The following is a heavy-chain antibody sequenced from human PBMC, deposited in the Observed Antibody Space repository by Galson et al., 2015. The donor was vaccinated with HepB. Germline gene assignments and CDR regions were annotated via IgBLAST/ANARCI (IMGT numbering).Heavy chain of an antibody. CDR3: VKDGRKLQGNYYYYGMDI. CDR1: GLTLETYD. J-gene: IGHJ6*02. D-gene: IGHD3-10*01. CDR2: ISENDIST. Sequence: SLRLSCAASGLTLETYDISWVRQAPGPGLQWVSAISENDISTHYADPVKGRFTISRDNSKNSLFLQMNSLTPADTALYYCVKDGRKLQGNYYYYGMDIWGQGTTVAVSS. V-gene: IGHV3-43*02.